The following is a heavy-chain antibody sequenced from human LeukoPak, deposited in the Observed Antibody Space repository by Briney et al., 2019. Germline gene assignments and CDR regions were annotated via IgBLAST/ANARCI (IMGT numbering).Heavy chain of an antibody. J-gene: IGHJ5*02. CDR2: ICSGGTT. Sequence: PGGSLRLSCAASGFTVSSNSMTWVRQAPGKGLEWVSVICSGGTTYYADSVKGRFTISRDNSKNTLYLQMNSLRLEDTAVYYCASSSWSRSNWFDPWAREPWSPSPQ. V-gene: IGHV3-66*02. CDR3: ASSSWSRSNWFDP. D-gene: IGHD6-13*01. CDR1: GFTVSSNS.